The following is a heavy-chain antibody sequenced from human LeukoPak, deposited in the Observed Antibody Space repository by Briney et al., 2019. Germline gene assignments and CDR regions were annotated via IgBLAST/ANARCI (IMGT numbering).Heavy chain of an antibody. CDR2: ISSSSSYI. CDR3: ARGSAAGTGGYYYGMDV. CDR1: GFTFISYS. D-gene: IGHD6-13*01. Sequence: GGSRRLSGAASGFTFISYSMNWFRQAPGKGREGVSSISSSSSYIYYADSVKGRFTISRDNAKNSLYLQMNSLRAEDTAVYYCARGSAAGTGGYYYGMDVWGKGTTVTVSS. V-gene: IGHV3-21*01. J-gene: IGHJ6*04.